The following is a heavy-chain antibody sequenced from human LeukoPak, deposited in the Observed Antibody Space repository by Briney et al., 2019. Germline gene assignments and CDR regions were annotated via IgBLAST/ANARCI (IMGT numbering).Heavy chain of an antibody. CDR3: AKDVAAGTLDAFDI. D-gene: IGHD6-13*01. J-gene: IGHJ3*02. V-gene: IGHV3-9*01. CDR1: GFTFSSYA. Sequence: PGGSLRLSCAASGFTFSSYAMSWVRQAPGKGLEWVSGISWNSGSVGYADSVKGRFTISRDNAKNSLYLQMNSLRAEDTALYYCAKDVAAGTLDAFDIWGQGTMVTVSS. CDR2: ISWNSGSV.